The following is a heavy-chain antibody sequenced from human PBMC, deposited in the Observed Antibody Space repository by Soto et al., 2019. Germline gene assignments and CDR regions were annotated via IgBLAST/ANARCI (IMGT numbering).Heavy chain of an antibody. J-gene: IGHJ4*02. CDR3: ASLYGDYVPY. D-gene: IGHD4-17*01. CDR2: INYSGST. Sequence: QLQLQESGPGLVKPSETLSLTCSVSGDSISSSSYYWGWIRQPPGKGLEWIGTINYSGSTYYNPSRKSRVAISVDTSTNQFSLKVSSVTAADTAVYYCASLYGDYVPYWGQGILVSVSS. CDR1: GDSISSSSYY. V-gene: IGHV4-39*01.